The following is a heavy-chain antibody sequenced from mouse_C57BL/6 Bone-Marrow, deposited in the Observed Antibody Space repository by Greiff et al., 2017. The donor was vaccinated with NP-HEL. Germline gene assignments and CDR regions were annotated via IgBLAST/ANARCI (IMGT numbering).Heavy chain of an antibody. CDR1: GYAFSSSW. Sequence: QVQLQQSGPELVKPGASVKISCKASGYAFSSSWMNWVKQRPGKGLEWIGRIYPGDGDTNYNGKFKGKATLTADKSSSTAYMQLSSLTSEDSAVYFCAYYSNLFDYWGQGTTLTVSS. J-gene: IGHJ2*01. V-gene: IGHV1-82*01. CDR2: IYPGDGDT. D-gene: IGHD2-5*01. CDR3: AYYSNLFDY.